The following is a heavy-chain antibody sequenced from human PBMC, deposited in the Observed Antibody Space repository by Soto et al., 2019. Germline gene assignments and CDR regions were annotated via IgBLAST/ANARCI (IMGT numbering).Heavy chain of an antibody. CDR3: ATLFGDLFDY. CDR2: IWYDGSNK. D-gene: IGHD3-16*01. Sequence: PGGSLRLSCAASGFTFNNYGVGWVRQAPGKGLEWVAVIWYDGSNKYYADSVKGRFTISRDNSKNTLYLQMNSLRAEDTAVYYCATLFGDLFDYWGQGTLVTVSS. J-gene: IGHJ4*02. CDR1: GFTFNNYG. V-gene: IGHV3-33*08.